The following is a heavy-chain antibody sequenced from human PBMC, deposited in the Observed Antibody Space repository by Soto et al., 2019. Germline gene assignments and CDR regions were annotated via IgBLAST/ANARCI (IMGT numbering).Heavy chain of an antibody. D-gene: IGHD2-2*01. CDR2: ISGSGGST. Sequence: EVQLLESGGGLVQPGGSLRLSCAASGFTFSSYAMSWVRQAPGKGLEWVSAISGSGGSTYYADSVKGRFTISRDNSKNTLYLQMNRLSAEDTAVYYCAKGRGYCSSTSCYVGSDYWGKGTLVTVSS. CDR3: AKGRGYCSSTSCYVGSDY. CDR1: GFTFSSYA. V-gene: IGHV3-23*01. J-gene: IGHJ4*02.